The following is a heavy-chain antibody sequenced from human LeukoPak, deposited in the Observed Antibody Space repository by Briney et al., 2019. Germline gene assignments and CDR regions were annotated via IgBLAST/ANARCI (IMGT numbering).Heavy chain of an antibody. CDR3: AKDYGDYWDNYFDY. Sequence: QTGGSLRLSCAASGFTFSTYNMNWVRQAPGKGLEWVAVISYDGSDKYYADSVKGRFTISRDNSKKTLYLQMNSLRAEDTAVYYCAKDYGDYWDNYFDYWGQGTLVTVSS. V-gene: IGHV3-30*18. J-gene: IGHJ4*02. D-gene: IGHD4-17*01. CDR2: ISYDGSDK. CDR1: GFTFSTYN.